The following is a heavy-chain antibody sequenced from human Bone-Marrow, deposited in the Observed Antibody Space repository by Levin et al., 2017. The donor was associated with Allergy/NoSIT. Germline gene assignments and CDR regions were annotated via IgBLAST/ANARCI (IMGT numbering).Heavy chain of an antibody. CDR2: IKKDGSEK. J-gene: IGHJ4*02. CDR3: VKEIAMAR. Sequence: GGSLRLSCAASGFTLSGYWMTWVRQAPGKGLEWVANIKKDGSEKNYVESVKGRFIISRDNAKSSLYLQMNSLRAEDTAVYYCVKEIAMARWGQGTLVTVSS. V-gene: IGHV3-7*01. D-gene: IGHD2-21*01. CDR1: GFTLSGYW.